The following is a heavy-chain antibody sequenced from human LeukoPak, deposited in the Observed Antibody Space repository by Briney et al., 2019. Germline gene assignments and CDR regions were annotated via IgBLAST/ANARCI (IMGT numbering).Heavy chain of an antibody. CDR3: ARDRNYSGYEP. J-gene: IGHJ5*02. Sequence: ASVKVSCKASGYTFTSYAMHWVRQAPGQRLEWMGWINAGNGNTKYSQKFQGRVTITRDTSASTAYIELSSLRSEDTAVYYCARDRNYSGYEPWGQGTLVTVSS. V-gene: IGHV1-3*01. D-gene: IGHD5-12*01. CDR1: GYTFTSYA. CDR2: INAGNGNT.